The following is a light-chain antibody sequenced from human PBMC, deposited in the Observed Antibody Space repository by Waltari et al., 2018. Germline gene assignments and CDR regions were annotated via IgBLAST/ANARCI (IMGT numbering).Light chain of an antibody. CDR3: VGWDGSLRAYV. CDR1: RSHIGKYH. CDR2: NDV. V-gene: IGLV1-47*01. Sequence: VLPPPPSASGTPGHRVTIPCSGTRSHIGKYHVILYQQLPGKAPKLLIHNDVQRPSGVPDRFSGSKSGTSASLAISGLRSEDEADYYCVGWDGSLRAYVFGTGTMLTVL. J-gene: IGLJ1*01.